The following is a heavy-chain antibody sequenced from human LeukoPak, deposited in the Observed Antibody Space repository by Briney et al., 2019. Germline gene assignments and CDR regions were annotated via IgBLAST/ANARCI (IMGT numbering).Heavy chain of an antibody. CDR3: ARGYCSSTSCYYYYYGMDV. V-gene: IGHV4-34*01. J-gene: IGHJ6*02. CDR1: GGSFSGYY. CDR2: INHSGST. Sequence: SETLSLTCAVYGGSFSGYYWSWIRQPPGKGLEWIGEINHSGSTNYNPSLKSRVTISVDTSENQFSLKLSSVTAADTAVYYCARGYCSSTSCYYYYYGMDVWGQGTTVTVSS. D-gene: IGHD2-2*01.